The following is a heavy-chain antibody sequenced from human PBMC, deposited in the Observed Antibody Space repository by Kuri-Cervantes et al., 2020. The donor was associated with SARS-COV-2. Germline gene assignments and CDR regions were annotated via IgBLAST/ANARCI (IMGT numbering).Heavy chain of an antibody. J-gene: IGHJ4*02. Sequence: ASVKVSCKASGYTFTSYGISWGRQAPGQGLEWMGWISAYNGNTNYAQKLQGRVTMTTDTSTSTAYMELRSPRSDDTAVYYCAIAVDGTYYFDYWGQGTLVTVSS. V-gene: IGHV1-18*01. CDR3: AIAVDGTYYFDY. CDR1: GYTFTSYG. CDR2: ISAYNGNT. D-gene: IGHD6-19*01.